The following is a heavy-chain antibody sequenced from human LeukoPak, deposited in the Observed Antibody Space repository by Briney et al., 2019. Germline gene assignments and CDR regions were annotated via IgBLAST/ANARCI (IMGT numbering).Heavy chain of an antibody. J-gene: IGHJ4*02. CDR2: IYYSGST. CDR3: ARGRYDTSGYPDDY. D-gene: IGHD3-22*01. CDR1: GGSITSYY. Sequence: SETLFLPCTVSGGSITSYYWGWFRQPPGKGLEWIGYIYYSGSTNYNPSLKSRVTISVDTSKNQFSLKLSSVTAADTAVYCCARGRYDTSGYPDDYWGQGTLVTVSS. V-gene: IGHV4-59*08.